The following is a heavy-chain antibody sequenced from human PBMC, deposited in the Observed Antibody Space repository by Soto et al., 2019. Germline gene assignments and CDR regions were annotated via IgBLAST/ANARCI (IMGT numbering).Heavy chain of an antibody. CDR3: ARDTVLTGTFDR. CDR1: GGSINTFY. CDR2: IFSSGST. V-gene: IGHV4-4*07. J-gene: IGHJ5*02. D-gene: IGHD4-17*01. Sequence: PETLSLTCTVSGGSINTFYWSWVRQPAGKGLEWIGRIFSSGSTNFNPSLESRVAMSVDTSKNHFSLNLTSVTAADTAFYYCARDTVLTGTFDRWGQGTLVTVSS.